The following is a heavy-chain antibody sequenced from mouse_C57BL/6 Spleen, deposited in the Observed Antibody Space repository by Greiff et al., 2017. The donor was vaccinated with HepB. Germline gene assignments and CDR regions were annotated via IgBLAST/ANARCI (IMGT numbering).Heavy chain of an antibody. J-gene: IGHJ2*01. CDR2: INYDGSST. V-gene: IGHV5-16*01. CDR3: ARESYGSSWDY. D-gene: IGHD1-1*01. Sequence: EVQLVESEGGLVQPGSSMKLSCTASGFTFSDYYMAWVRQVPEKGLEWVANINYDGSSTYYLDSLKSRFIISRDNAKNILYLQMSSLKSEDTATYYCARESYGSSWDYWGQGTTLTVSS. CDR1: GFTFSDYY.